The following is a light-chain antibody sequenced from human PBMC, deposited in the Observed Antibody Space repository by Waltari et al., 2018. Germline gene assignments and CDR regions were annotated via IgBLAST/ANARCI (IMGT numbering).Light chain of an antibody. CDR3: QSCDDNLSGWV. V-gene: IGLV1-40*01. J-gene: IGLJ3*02. CDR1: SSNIGAGSA. CDR2: DNS. Sequence: QSVLTQQPSVSGAPGQTVHISCTGSSSNIGAGSAVHWYQHLPGAAPKVLIYDNSNRPSGVPDRFSGSKSGTSASLTINGRQAEDEDDYYCQSCDDNLSGWVFGGGTKLTVL.